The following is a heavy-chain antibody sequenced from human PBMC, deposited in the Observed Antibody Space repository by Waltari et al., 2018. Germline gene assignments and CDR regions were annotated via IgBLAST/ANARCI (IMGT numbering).Heavy chain of an antibody. J-gene: IGHJ3*02. CDR3: AHRPGGYSYGTHDAFDI. D-gene: IGHD5-18*01. CDR1: GFSLSTSGVG. Sequence: QITLKESGPTLVKPTQTLTLTCTFSGFSLSTSGVGVGWIRQPPGKALEWLALIYWNDDKRYSPSLNSRLTITKDTSKNQVVLTMTNMDPVDTATYYCAHRPGGYSYGTHDAFDIWGQGTMVTVSS. V-gene: IGHV2-5*01. CDR2: IYWNDDK.